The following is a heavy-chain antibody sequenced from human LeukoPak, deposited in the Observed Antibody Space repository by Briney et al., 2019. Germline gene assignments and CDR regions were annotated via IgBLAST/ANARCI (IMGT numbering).Heavy chain of an antibody. V-gene: IGHV4-61*02. Sequence: SETLSLTCTVSGGSISSGSYYWSWIRQPAGKGLEWIGRIYTSGSTNYNPSLKSRVTISVDMSKNQFSLKLSSVTAADTAVYYCAREVDYYGSGSSSDYFDYWGQGTLVTVSS. CDR3: AREVDYYGSGSSSDYFDY. D-gene: IGHD3-10*01. J-gene: IGHJ4*02. CDR2: IYTSGST. CDR1: GGSISSGSYY.